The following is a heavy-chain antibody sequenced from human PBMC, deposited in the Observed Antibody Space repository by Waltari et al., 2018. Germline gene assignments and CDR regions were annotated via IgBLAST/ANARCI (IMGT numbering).Heavy chain of an antibody. Sequence: EVQLVESGGALVQPGGSLRLSCSASGFPFSTYWLNWVRQAPGRGLEWVASIKQLGNEKNYGDSVRGRFTISRDDAKKSVYLELNSLRADDTAVYYCARDLRSWPYYLDYWGQGTLVTVSS. D-gene: IGHD6-13*01. J-gene: IGHJ4*02. CDR3: ARDLRSWPYYLDY. V-gene: IGHV3-7*01. CDR1: GFPFSTYW. CDR2: IKQLGNEK.